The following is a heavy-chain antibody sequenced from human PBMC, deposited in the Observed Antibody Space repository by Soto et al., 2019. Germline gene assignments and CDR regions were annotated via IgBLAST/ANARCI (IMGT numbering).Heavy chain of an antibody. CDR1: GFTFSSYG. D-gene: IGHD4-17*01. Sequence: QVQLVEAGGGVVQPGRSLRLSCAATGFTFSSYGMHWGRQAPGKGLEWVAVIWYDGSNKYYADSVKGRFTISRDNSKNTLYLQMNSLRAEDTAVYYCARARDYGDYVWYFDLWGRGTLVTVSS. CDR2: IWYDGSNK. V-gene: IGHV3-33*01. CDR3: ARARDYGDYVWYFDL. J-gene: IGHJ2*01.